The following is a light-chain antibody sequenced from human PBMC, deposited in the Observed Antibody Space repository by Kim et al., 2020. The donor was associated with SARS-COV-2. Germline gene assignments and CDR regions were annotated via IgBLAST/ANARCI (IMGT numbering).Light chain of an antibody. J-gene: IGKJ1*01. V-gene: IGKV3-15*01. Sequence: EIVMTQSPVTLSVSPGERATLSCRASQSVSSNLAWYQQKPGQAPRLLIYGASTRATGIPARFSGSGSGTEFTLTISSLQSEDFAVYYCQQYDDWPRTFGQGTKADIK. CDR3: QQYDDWPRT. CDR2: GAS. CDR1: QSVSSN.